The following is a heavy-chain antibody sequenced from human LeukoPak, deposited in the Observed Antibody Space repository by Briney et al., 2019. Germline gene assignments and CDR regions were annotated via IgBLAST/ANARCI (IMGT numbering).Heavy chain of an antibody. CDR1: GGSISSCNW. CDR2: IYHGGCT. CDR3: ASRITMRVSLGYFDL. J-gene: IGHJ2*01. D-gene: IGHD3-22*01. V-gene: IGHV4-4*02. Sequence: SDPLSLTCAVSGGSISSCNWWGWVRHPPGKGLEWIGEIYHGGCTNYNPSFKSRVTISVDKSNNQVSLKLSCVTAADTAVYYCASRITMRVSLGYFDLWGRGTLVTVSS.